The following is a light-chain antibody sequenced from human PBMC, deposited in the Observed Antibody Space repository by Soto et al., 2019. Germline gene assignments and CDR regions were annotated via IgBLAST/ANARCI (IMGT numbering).Light chain of an antibody. CDR3: SSYKRGHSVV. V-gene: IGLV2-14*01. J-gene: IGLJ2*01. Sequence: QSALTQPASVSGSPGQSITISCTGTNSDVGDYNFVSWYQQHPGKAPKLMIYEVSNRPSGVSNRFSGSKSGNTASLTISGLQTEDEADYSCSSYKRGHSVVLGGGTKLTVL. CDR1: NSDVGDYNF. CDR2: EVS.